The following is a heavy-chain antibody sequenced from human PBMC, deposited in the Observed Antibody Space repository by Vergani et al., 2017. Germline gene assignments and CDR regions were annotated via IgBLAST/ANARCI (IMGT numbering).Heavy chain of an antibody. Sequence: QLQLQESGPGLVKPSETLSLTCNISGGSITSSSYYWGWIRQPPGKGLEWIGSVYYSGTTYYNPSLKSRVTISVDTSKNQFSLNLTSVTAEDTAVYYCEAGTYYIPWSWGQGTLVTVSS. J-gene: IGHJ5*02. CDR2: VYYSGTT. D-gene: IGHD3-10*01. CDR3: EAGTYYIPWS. CDR1: GGSITSSSYY. V-gene: IGHV4-39*01.